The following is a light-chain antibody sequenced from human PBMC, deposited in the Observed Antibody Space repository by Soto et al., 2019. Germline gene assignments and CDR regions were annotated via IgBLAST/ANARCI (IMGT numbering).Light chain of an antibody. CDR3: QQRSNWPWT. CDR2: DAS. Sequence: ENVLTQSSATLSLSPGERATLSCRASQSVSSYLAWYQQRPGQAPRLLIYDASNRATGIPARFSGSGSGTDFTLTISSLEPEDFAVYYCQQRSNWPWTFGQGNKVEIK. CDR1: QSVSSY. V-gene: IGKV3-11*01. J-gene: IGKJ1*01.